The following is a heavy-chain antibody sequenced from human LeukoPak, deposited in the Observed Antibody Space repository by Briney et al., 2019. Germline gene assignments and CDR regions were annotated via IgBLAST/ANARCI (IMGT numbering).Heavy chain of an antibody. D-gene: IGHD5-24*01. CDR2: INHSGST. CDR1: GGCFSGYY. J-gene: IGHJ4*02. V-gene: IGHV4-34*01. Sequence: SETLSLTCAVYGGCFSGYYWSWIRQPPGKGLEWIGEINHSGSTNYNPSLKSRVTISVDTSKNQFSLKLSSVTAADTAVYYCARERQRWLQRGRSYFDYWGQGTLVTVSS. CDR3: ARERQRWLQRGRSYFDY.